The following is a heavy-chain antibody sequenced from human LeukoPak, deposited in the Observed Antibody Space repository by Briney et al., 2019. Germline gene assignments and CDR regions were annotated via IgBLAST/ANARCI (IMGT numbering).Heavy chain of an antibody. Sequence: SETLSLTCAVYGGSLSGYYWSWIRQPPGKGLEWIGEINHSGSTNYNPSLKSRVTISVDTSKNQFSLKLSSVTAADTAVYYCARMDYYDSSGYYNYYGMDVWGQGTTVTVSS. CDR2: INHSGST. D-gene: IGHD3-22*01. J-gene: IGHJ6*02. CDR3: ARMDYYDSSGYYNYYGMDV. V-gene: IGHV4-34*01. CDR1: GGSLSGYY.